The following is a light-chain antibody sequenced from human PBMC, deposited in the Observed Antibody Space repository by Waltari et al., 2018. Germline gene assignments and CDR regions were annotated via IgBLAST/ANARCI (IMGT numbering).Light chain of an antibody. CDR2: WAS. J-gene: IGKJ4*01. Sequence: DIVMTQSPDSLAVSLGGRATIHCMPRQSILNVSNNEDCLAWYQRKPGQPPKLLIFWASTRESGVPDRFSGGRSGSDFTLTITSLRPEDVALYFCQQYFSRPFSFGGGTKVEIK. CDR1: QSILNVSNNEDC. V-gene: IGKV4-1*01. CDR3: QQYFSRPFS.